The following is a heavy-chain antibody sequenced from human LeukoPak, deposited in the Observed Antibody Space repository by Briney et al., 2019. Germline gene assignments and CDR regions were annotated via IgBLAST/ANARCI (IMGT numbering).Heavy chain of an antibody. CDR1: GGSISSSSYY. V-gene: IGHV4-39*01. CDR3: ARHNPIVGAAGVSDY. Sequence: PSETLPLTCTVSGGSISSSSYYWGWIRQPPGKGLEWIGSIYYSGSTYYNPSLKSRVTISVDTSKNQFSPKLSSVTAVDTAVYYCARHNPIVGAAGVSDYWGQGTLVTVSS. J-gene: IGHJ4*02. CDR2: IYYSGST. D-gene: IGHD1-26*01.